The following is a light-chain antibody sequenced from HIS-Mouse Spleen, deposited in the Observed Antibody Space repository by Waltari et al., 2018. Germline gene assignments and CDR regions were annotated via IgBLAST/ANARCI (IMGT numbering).Light chain of an antibody. Sequence: SYELTQPPSVSVSPGQTARITCSGDALPTKCAYWQQQKSGQAPVLVIYEDSKRPSGIPERFSGSSSGTMATLTISGAQVEDEADYYCYSTDSSGNHRVFGGGTKLTVL. CDR2: EDS. CDR1: ALPTKC. J-gene: IGLJ2*01. CDR3: YSTDSSGNHRV. V-gene: IGLV3-10*01.